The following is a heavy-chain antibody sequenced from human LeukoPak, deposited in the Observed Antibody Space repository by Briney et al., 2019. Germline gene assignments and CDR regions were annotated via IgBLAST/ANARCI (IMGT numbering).Heavy chain of an antibody. CDR3: ARDRAGNHYYYYYYMDV. J-gene: IGHJ6*03. CDR1: GYTFTGYY. Sequence: ASVTVSCKASGYTFTGYYMHWVRQAPGQGLEWMGWSNPNSGGTNYAQKFQGRVTMTRDTSISTAYMELSRLRSDDTAVYYCARDRAGNHYYYYYYMDVWGKGTTVTVSS. CDR2: SNPNSGGT. V-gene: IGHV1-2*02.